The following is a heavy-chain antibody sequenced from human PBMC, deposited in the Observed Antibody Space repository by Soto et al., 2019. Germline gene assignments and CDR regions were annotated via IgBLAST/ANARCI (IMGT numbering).Heavy chain of an antibody. CDR1: GFTFSNAW. CDR2: IKSKTDGGTT. CDR3: TTLPSYYYGMDV. J-gene: IGHJ6*02. D-gene: IGHD5-18*01. Sequence: GGSLRLSCAASGFTFSNAWTNWVRQAPGKGLEWVGRIKSKTDGGTTDYAAPVKGRFTISRDDSKNTLYLQMNSLKTEDTAVYYCTTLPSYYYGMDVWGQGTTVTVSS. V-gene: IGHV3-15*07.